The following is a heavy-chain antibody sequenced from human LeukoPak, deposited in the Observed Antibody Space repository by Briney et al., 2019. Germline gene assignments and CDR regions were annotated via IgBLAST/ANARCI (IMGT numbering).Heavy chain of an antibody. CDR1: GFTFNSYW. V-gene: IGHV3-7*01. J-gene: IGHJ6*02. CDR2: IKQDGSEK. CDR3: ARERYNWNYYYYYGMDV. D-gene: IGHD1-20*01. Sequence: LPGGSLRLSCAASGFTFNSYWMSWVRQAPGKGLEWVANIKQDGSEKYYVDSVRGRFTISRDNAKNSLYLQMNSLRAEDTAVYYCARERYNWNYYYYYGMDVWGQGTTVTVSS.